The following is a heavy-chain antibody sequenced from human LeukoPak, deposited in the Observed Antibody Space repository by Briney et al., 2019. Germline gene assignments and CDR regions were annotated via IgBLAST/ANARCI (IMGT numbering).Heavy chain of an antibody. Sequence: GGALRLSCAASGFTFSRFGMDGVRQAPGRGLGRVAFISYGGSNDYYADSVKGRFTISRDNSKNTLYLQMNSLRAEDTAVYYCGSGNYLVYWGQGTLVTVSS. CDR3: GSGNYLVY. CDR2: ISYGGSND. V-gene: IGHV3-30*03. CDR1: GFTFSRFG. D-gene: IGHD1-26*01. J-gene: IGHJ4*02.